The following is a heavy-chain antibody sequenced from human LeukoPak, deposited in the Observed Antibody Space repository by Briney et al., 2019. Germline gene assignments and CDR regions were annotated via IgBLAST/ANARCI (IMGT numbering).Heavy chain of an antibody. J-gene: IGHJ5*02. D-gene: IGHD3-16*02. Sequence: SVKVSCKASGGTFSSYAISWVLQAPGQGLGWMGRIIPIFGTANYAQKFQGRVTITTDESTSTAYMELSSLRSEDTAVYYCARLTVWGSYRYDPWGQGTLVTVSS. CDR1: GGTFSSYA. CDR2: IIPIFGTA. CDR3: ARLTVWGSYRYDP. V-gene: IGHV1-69*05.